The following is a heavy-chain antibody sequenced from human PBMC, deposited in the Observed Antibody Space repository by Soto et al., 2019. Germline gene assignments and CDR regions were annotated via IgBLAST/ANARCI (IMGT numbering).Heavy chain of an antibody. D-gene: IGHD6-19*01. CDR2: MYHSGDT. J-gene: IGHJ5*02. V-gene: IGHV4-4*09. Sequence: SETLSLTCSVSGDSISNYYWSWIRQPPGKGLEWFGNMYHSGDTEYNSALKSRVTIFVDTSKNQFSLRLSSVTAADTAVYYCARTRAVWFDPWGQGTLVTVSS. CDR1: GDSISNYY. CDR3: ARTRAVWFDP.